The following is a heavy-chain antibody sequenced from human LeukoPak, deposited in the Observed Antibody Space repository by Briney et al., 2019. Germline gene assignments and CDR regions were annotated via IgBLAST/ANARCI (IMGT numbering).Heavy chain of an antibody. D-gene: IGHD3-10*02. CDR2: IRFDGSYN. CDR3: AELGITMIGAV. V-gene: IGHV3-30*02. Sequence: GGTLRLSCAASRVTFSSYGMHWVRQAPGKGLEWVAFIRFDGSYNYYADSVKGRFTISRDNSKNTLYLQMNSLRAEDTAVYYCAELGITMIGAVWGKGTTVTISS. CDR1: RVTFSSYG. J-gene: IGHJ6*04.